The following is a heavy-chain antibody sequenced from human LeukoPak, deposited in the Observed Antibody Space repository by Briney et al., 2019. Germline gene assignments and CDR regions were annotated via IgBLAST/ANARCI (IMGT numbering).Heavy chain of an antibody. Sequence: SVKVSCKASGGTFSSYTISWVRQAPGQGLEWMGRIIPILGIANYAQKFQGRVAITADKSTSTAYMELSSLRSEDTAVYYCARVGTVTTWDFDYWGQGTLVTVSS. CDR3: ARVGTVTTWDFDY. CDR2: IIPILGIA. V-gene: IGHV1-69*02. CDR1: GGTFSSYT. J-gene: IGHJ4*02. D-gene: IGHD4-17*01.